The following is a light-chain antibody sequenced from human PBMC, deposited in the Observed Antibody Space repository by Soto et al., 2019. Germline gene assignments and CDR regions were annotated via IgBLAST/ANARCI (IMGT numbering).Light chain of an antibody. CDR1: QSISNW. V-gene: IGKV1-5*01. Sequence: DIRMTQSPSTLSASVGERITITCRASQSISNWLAWYQQKPGKAPKLLIYDASTLESGVPSRFSGSGSGTEFTLTVSSLQPDDFATYYCQQYDTFLYTFGQGTKLEIK. CDR3: QQYDTFLYT. J-gene: IGKJ2*01. CDR2: DAS.